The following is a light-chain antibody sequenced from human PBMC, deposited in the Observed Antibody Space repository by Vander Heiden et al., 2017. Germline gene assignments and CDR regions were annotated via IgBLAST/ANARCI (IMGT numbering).Light chain of an antibody. CDR3: AAWDDSLNGVV. CDR1: SSNSGSNT. CDR2: SNK. J-gene: IGLJ2*01. Sequence: QSVLTQPPSASGTPGQRVTISCSGSSSNSGSNTVNWYQQLPGTAPKLLIYSNKQRPSGVPDRFSGSKSGTSAALAISGLQSEDEADYYWAAWDDSLNGVVFGGGTKLTVL. V-gene: IGLV1-44*01.